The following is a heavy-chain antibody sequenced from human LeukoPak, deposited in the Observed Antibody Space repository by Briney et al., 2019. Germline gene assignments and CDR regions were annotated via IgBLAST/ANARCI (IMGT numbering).Heavy chain of an antibody. CDR1: GGPISSYY. V-gene: IGHV4-34*01. CDR2: INHSGSA. J-gene: IGHJ5*01. CDR3: ARRPRGVIIKTWFDS. Sequence: SETLSLTCTVSGGPISSYYCTWIRQPPGKGLEWIGEINHSGSANYNPSLKSRVTILLDTSKNQFSLNLSSVTAADTAVYYCARRPRGVIIKTWFDSWGQGALVTVSS. D-gene: IGHD3-10*01.